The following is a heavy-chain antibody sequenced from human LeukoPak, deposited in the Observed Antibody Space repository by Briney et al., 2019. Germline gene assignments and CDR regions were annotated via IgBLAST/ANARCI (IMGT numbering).Heavy chain of an antibody. J-gene: IGHJ4*02. Sequence: GGSLRLSCAASGFTFSSYSMNWVRQAPGKGLEWVSYISSSSSTIYYADSVKGRFTISRDNAKNSLYLQMNSLRAEDTAVYYCARDRSRQWFGELFSPFDYWGQGTLVTVSS. CDR2: ISSSSSTI. CDR3: ARDRSRQWFGELFSPFDY. CDR1: GFTFSSYS. D-gene: IGHD3-10*01. V-gene: IGHV3-48*04.